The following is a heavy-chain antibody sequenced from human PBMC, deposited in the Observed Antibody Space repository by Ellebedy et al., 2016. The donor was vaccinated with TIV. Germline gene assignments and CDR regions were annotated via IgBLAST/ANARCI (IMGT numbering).Heavy chain of an antibody. J-gene: IGHJ6*03. CDR1: GFTFSNAW. V-gene: IGHV3-11*04. CDR3: ARVVSRSLNYDLWSGLAIHMDV. CDR2: ISRTGSTI. D-gene: IGHD3-3*01. Sequence: GGSLRLSXAASGFTFSNAWLSWVRQAPGKGLEWVSYISRTGSTINYADSVKGRFTISRDNSKNTRYLQMNSLRAEDTDVHYCARVVSRSLNYDLWSGLAIHMDVWGKGTTVTVSS.